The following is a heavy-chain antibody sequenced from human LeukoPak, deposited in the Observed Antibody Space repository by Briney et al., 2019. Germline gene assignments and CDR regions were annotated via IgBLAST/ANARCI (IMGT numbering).Heavy chain of an antibody. CDR1: GGSISSYY. CDR3: ARDNVVVTAIPFDY. J-gene: IGHJ4*02. Sequence: SDTLSLTCTVSGGSISSYYWSWIRQPAGKGLEWIGRIYTSGSTNYNPSLKSRVTMSVDTSKNQFSLKLSSVTAADTAVYYCARDNVVVTAIPFDYWGQGTLVTVSS. V-gene: IGHV4-4*07. CDR2: IYTSGST. D-gene: IGHD2-21*02.